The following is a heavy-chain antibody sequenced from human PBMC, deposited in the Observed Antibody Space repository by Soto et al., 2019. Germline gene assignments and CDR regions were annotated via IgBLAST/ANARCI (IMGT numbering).Heavy chain of an antibody. CDR1: GGSISSYY. D-gene: IGHD2-15*01. Sequence: SETLSLTCTVSGGSISSYYWSWIRQPPGKGLEWIGYIYYSGSTNYNPSLKSRVTISVDTSKNQFSLKLSSVTAADTAVYYCARPIVAATSEGVWFDPWGQGTLVTVSS. J-gene: IGHJ5*02. CDR2: IYYSGST. CDR3: ARPIVAATSEGVWFDP. V-gene: IGHV4-59*01.